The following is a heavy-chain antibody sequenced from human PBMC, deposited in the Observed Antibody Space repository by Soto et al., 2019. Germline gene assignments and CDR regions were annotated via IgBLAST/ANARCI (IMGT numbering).Heavy chain of an antibody. CDR3: ARYSRGGSGSYQYYYYGMDV. V-gene: IGHV4-34*01. D-gene: IGHD3-10*01. J-gene: IGHJ6*02. CDR2: INHSGST. Sequence: SETLSLTCAVYGGSFSGYYWSWIRQPPGKGLEWIGEINHSGSTNYNPSLKSRVTISVDTSKNQFPLKLSSVTAADTAVYYCARYSRGGSGSYQYYYYGMDVWGQGTTVTVSS. CDR1: GGSFSGYY.